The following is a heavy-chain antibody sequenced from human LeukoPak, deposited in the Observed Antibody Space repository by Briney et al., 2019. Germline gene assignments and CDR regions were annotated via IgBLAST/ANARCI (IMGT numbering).Heavy chain of an antibody. Sequence: GGSLRLSCAASGFNFNTYTMNWVRQAPGKGLEWVSSISSDSSYIYYADSVKGRFTISRDNAKNSLYLQMNSLRAEDTAVYYCAREGGSPDYWGQGTLVTVSS. CDR1: GFNFNTYT. J-gene: IGHJ4*02. D-gene: IGHD1-26*01. CDR2: ISSDSSYI. CDR3: AREGGSPDY. V-gene: IGHV3-21*01.